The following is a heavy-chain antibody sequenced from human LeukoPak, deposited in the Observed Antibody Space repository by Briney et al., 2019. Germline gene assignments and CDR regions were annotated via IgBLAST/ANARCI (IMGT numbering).Heavy chain of an antibody. D-gene: IGHD6-19*01. CDR1: GGSISSGSYY. V-gene: IGHV4-61*09. CDR3: ARAGGSVGWYGTIDS. CDR2: LYTSGTT. Sequence: PSQILSLTCTVSGGSISSGSYYWTWIRQPARKGLEWIGHLYTSGTTSYNPSLQSRVTISADTSKHQFSLRLTSVTAADTAVYYCARAGGSVGWYGTIDSWGQGTLVTVSS. J-gene: IGHJ4*02.